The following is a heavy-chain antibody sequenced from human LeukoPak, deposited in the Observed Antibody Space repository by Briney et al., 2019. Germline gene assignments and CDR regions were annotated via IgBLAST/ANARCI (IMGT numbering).Heavy chain of an antibody. CDR2: INPNSGGT. J-gene: IGHJ5*02. V-gene: IGHV1-2*02. CDR1: GYTFTGYY. D-gene: IGHD6-19*01. Sequence: ASVKVSRKASGYTFTGYYMHWVRQAPGQGREGMGWINPNSGGTNYAQKFQGRVTMTRDTSISTAYMELSRLRSDDTAVYYCARPHSSGWANWFDPWGQGTLVTVSS. CDR3: ARPHSSGWANWFDP.